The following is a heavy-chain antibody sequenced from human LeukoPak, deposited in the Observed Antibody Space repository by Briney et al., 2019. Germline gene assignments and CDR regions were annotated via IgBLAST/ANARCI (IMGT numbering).Heavy chain of an antibody. J-gene: IGHJ4*02. CDR1: GFTFSTYA. V-gene: IGHV3-23*01. CDR3: AKQTRYDCPAGGRGFDY. CDR2: ISGSGSIT. Sequence: GGSLRLSCEASGFTFSTYAMSWVRQAPGKGLEWVSGISGSGSITYYADSVKGRFTISRDNSKSTLFLEMSSPRAEDTAVYFCAKQTRYDCPAGGRGFDYWGQGTLVTVSS. D-gene: IGHD3-16*01.